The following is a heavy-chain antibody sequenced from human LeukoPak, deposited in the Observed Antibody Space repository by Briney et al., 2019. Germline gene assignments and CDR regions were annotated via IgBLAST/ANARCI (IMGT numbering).Heavy chain of an antibody. V-gene: IGHV3-30*02. CDR2: IWYDGSNK. CDR1: GFTFSSYG. D-gene: IGHD5-18*01. CDR3: VKGRYSHDS. Sequence: PGGSLRLSCAASGFTFSSYGMHWVRQAPGKGLEWVAVIWYDGSNKYYADSVKGRFTISRDNSKDTLYLQMSSLRVEDTAVYYCVKGRYSHDSWGQGTLVIVSS. J-gene: IGHJ4*02.